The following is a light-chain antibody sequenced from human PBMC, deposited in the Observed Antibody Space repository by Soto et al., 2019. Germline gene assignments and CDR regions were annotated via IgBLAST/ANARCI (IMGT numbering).Light chain of an antibody. CDR1: SSDVGGYNY. J-gene: IGLJ7*01. Sequence: QSALTQPRSVSGSPGQSVTISCTGTSSDVGGYNYVSWYQQHPGKAPKLMIYDVSKRPSGVPDRFSGSKSGNTASLTISGLQAEDDADYYCCSYAGSYTFAVFGGGTQLTVL. CDR3: CSYAGSYTFAV. CDR2: DVS. V-gene: IGLV2-11*01.